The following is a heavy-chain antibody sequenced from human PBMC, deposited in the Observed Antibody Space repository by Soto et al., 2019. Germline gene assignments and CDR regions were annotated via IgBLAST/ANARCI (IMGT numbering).Heavy chain of an antibody. CDR1: VYTFTNYD. CDR3: ARAQILRGYPSANLFYP. V-gene: IGHV1-8*01. J-gene: IGHJ5*02. Sequence: ASVNVSYNSRVYTFTNYDIKCVRQATGQGLEWMGWMNPNSGNTGYAQKFQGRVTMTRNTSISTAYMELSSRRSEDTVVYYFARAQILRGYPSANLFYPWGQGTRVTVSS. CDR2: MNPNSGNT. D-gene: IGHD3-9*01.